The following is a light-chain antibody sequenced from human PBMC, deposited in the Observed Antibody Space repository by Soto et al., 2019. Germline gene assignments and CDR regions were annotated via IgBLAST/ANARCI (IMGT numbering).Light chain of an antibody. CDR1: QSFSNN. Sequence: EIVLTQSPATLSLSPGERATLSCRASQSFSNNLAWYQQKPGQAPRLLIYDSSTRATGIPPRFSGSGSGTDFTLTSSSPEPADFAVYYCQQRGDWPRTFGQGTKVEIK. CDR2: DSS. V-gene: IGKV3-11*01. CDR3: QQRGDWPRT. J-gene: IGKJ1*01.